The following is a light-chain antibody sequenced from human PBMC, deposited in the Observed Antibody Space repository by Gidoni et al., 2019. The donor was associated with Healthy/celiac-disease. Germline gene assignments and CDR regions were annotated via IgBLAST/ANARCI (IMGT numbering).Light chain of an antibody. CDR3: QQYNSYSRT. CDR1: QSLNRW. CDR2: KAS. V-gene: IGKV1-5*03. Sequence: EIQMTQSPATLSASVGDRVTMTCRASQSLNRWLAWYQQKPGKAPKLLIHKASSLESGVPSRFSGSGSGTEFSRTISGLQPDDFATYYCQQYNSYSRTFGQGTTVEMK. J-gene: IGKJ1*01.